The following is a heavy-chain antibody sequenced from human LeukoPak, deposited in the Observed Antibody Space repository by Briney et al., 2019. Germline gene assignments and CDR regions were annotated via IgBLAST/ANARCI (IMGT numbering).Heavy chain of an antibody. V-gene: IGHV3-21*01. D-gene: IGHD1-1*01. Sequence: GGSLRLSCAASGFTFDDYGMNWVRQAPGKGLEWVSSISSSSSYIYYADSVKGRFTISRDNAKNSLYLQMNSLRAEDTAVYYCARAREMYNYYYYGMDVWGQGTTVTVSS. CDR3: ARAREMYNYYYYGMDV. CDR2: ISSSSSYI. CDR1: GFTFDDYG. J-gene: IGHJ6*02.